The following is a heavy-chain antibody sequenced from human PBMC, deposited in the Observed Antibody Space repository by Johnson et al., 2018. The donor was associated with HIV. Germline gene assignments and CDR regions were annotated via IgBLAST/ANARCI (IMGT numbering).Heavy chain of an antibody. CDR1: GFTFSSYG. D-gene: IGHD6-13*01. CDR2: IWYDGSNK. J-gene: IGHJ3*02. Sequence: QVQLVESGGGVVQPGRSLRLSCAASGFTFSSYGMHWVRQAPGKGLEWVAVIWYDGSNKYYADSVKGRFTISRDNSKNTLYLQMNSLRAEDTAVYYCAKERYSRSAFDIWGRGTMVTVSS. CDR3: AKERYSRSAFDI. V-gene: IGHV3-33*06.